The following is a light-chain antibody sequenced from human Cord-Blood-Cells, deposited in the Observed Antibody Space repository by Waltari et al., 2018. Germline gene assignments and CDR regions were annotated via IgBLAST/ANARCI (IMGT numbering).Light chain of an antibody. J-gene: IGLJ3*02. CDR3: CSYAGSSTYWV. V-gene: IGLV2-23*01. Sequence: QSALTQPASVSGSPGQSITISCTGTSSEVGGYNPVARYQQHPGKAPKLMIYEGSKRPSGVSNRFSGSKSGNTASLTISGLQAEDEADYYCCSYAGSSTYWVFGGGTKLTVL. CDR1: SSEVGGYNP. CDR2: EGS.